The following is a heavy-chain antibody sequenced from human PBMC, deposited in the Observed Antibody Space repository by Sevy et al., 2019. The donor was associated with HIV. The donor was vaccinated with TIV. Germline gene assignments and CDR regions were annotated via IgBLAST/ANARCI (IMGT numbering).Heavy chain of an antibody. V-gene: IGHV4-39*01. J-gene: IGHJ4*02. CDR1: GGSISSSSYY. CDR2: IYYSGST. Sequence: SETLFLTCTVSGGSISSSSYYWGWIRQPPGKGLEWIGSIYYSGSTYYNPSLKSRVTISVDTSKNQFSLKLSSVTAADTAVYYCARHLVVVVAATPYYFDYWGQGTLVTVSS. CDR3: ARHLVVVVAATPYYFDY. D-gene: IGHD2-15*01.